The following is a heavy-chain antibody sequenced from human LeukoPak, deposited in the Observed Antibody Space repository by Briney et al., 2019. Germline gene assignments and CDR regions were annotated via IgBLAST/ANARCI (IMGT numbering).Heavy chain of an antibody. J-gene: IGHJ4*02. V-gene: IGHV3-7*01. CDR1: GFTFSSYW. CDR2: IKQDGSDK. D-gene: IGHD6-6*01. CDR3: ARDAEIKYSSSSGVVDY. Sequence: PGGSLRLSCTASGFTFSSYWMSWVRQAPGKGLEWVANIKQDGSDKYYVDSVKGRFTISRDNAKNSLYLQMNSLRAEDTAVYYCARDAEIKYSSSSGVVDYWGQGTLVTVSS.